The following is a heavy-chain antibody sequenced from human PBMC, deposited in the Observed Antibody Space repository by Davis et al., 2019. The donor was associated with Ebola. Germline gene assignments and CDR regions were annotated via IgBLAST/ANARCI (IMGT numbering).Heavy chain of an antibody. CDR2: INGDGTIT. V-gene: IGHV3-74*01. J-gene: IGHJ5*02. CDR3: ARVATDWFDT. Sequence: PGGSLRLSCAASGFTFSSYWMHWVRQAPGTGLVWVSNINGDGTITNYEDSVKGRFTISRDNAKNTLYLQMNSLRVEDAGLYFCARVATDWFDTWGQGTLVTVSS. CDR1: GFTFSSYW.